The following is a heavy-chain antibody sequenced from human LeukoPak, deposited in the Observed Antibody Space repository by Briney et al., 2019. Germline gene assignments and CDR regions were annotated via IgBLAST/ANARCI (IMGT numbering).Heavy chain of an antibody. CDR1: GGSISSGSYY. Sequence: SQTLSLTCTVSGGSISSGSYYWSWIRQPAGKGLEWIGRIYTSGSTNYNPSLKSRVTISVDTSKNQFSLKLSSVTAADTAVYYCARVGGYSYGLIDYWGQGTLVTVSS. V-gene: IGHV4-61*02. CDR3: ARVGGYSYGLIDY. D-gene: IGHD5-18*01. J-gene: IGHJ4*02. CDR2: IYTSGST.